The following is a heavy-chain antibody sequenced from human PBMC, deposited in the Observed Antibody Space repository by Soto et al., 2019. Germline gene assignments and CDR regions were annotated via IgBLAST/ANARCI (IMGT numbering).Heavy chain of an antibody. V-gene: IGHV1-18*01. CDR3: ARLYRYGDNPPDL. Sequence: QGQLVQSGNEVKKPGASVKVSCKASGYTFSMYGITWVRQAPGQGLEWMGWSSAYNGKTQYAQKLQGRVAMTTDTSTTTAYMELRSLRSDDTAMYYCARLYRYGDNPPDLWGQGTLVTVSS. D-gene: IGHD3-10*01. J-gene: IGHJ4*02. CDR1: GYTFSMYG. CDR2: SSAYNGKT.